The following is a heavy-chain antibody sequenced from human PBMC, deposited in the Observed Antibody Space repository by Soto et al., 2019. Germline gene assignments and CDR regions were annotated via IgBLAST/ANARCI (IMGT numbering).Heavy chain of an antibody. D-gene: IGHD3-10*01. CDR3: AKGAYGSGTYDC. CDR1: GFTFSNYA. V-gene: IGHV3-23*01. J-gene: IGHJ4*02. Sequence: EVQLLEYGGGLVQPGGSLRLSCAASGFTFSNYAMTWVRQSPGKGLEWVSHISASGGSISYADSVKGRFTISRDNSKSTLYLQMNSLRAEDTATYCCAKGAYGSGTYDCWGQGTLVTVSS. CDR2: ISASGGSI.